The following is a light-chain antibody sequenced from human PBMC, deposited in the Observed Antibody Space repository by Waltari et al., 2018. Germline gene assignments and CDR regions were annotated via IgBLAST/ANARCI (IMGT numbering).Light chain of an antibody. Sequence: QSVLTQPHSVSGTPGQRVTIPCSGSRPHLGGKIVSWYQQLPGTAPKLLIYRNDQRPSGVPDRFSGSKSGTSASLAISGLQSEDEADYYCAAWDGGLNGRGIFGGGTKLTVL. J-gene: IGLJ2*01. CDR3: AAWDGGLNGRGI. CDR2: RND. CDR1: RPHLGGKI. V-gene: IGLV1-44*01.